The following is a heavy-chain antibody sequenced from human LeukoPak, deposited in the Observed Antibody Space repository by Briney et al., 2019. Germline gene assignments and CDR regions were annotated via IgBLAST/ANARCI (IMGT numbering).Heavy chain of an antibody. Sequence: SETLSLTCTVSGGSISSYYWSWIRQPAGKGLEWIGRIYTSGSTNYNPSLKSRVTMSADTSKNQFSLKLSSVTAADTAVYYCARDLVAAAGEYYFDYWGQGTLVTVSS. J-gene: IGHJ4*02. CDR1: GGSISSYY. D-gene: IGHD6-13*01. V-gene: IGHV4-4*07. CDR2: IYTSGST. CDR3: ARDLVAAAGEYYFDY.